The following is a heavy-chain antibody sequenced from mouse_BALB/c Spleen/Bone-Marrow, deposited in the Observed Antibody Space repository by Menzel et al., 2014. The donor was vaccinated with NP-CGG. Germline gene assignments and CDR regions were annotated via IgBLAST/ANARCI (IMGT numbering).Heavy chain of an antibody. V-gene: IGHV1-77*01. Sequence: VKLVESGPELVKPGASVKMSCKASGYTFTDYVISWVKQRTGQGLEWIGEIYPGSGSTYYNEKFKGKATLTADKSSNTAYMQLSSLTSEDSAVYFCARGLGLPFYAMVYWGQGTSVTVSS. CDR3: ARGLGLPFYAMVY. D-gene: IGHD3-1*01. CDR1: GYTFTDYV. J-gene: IGHJ4*01. CDR2: IYPGSGST.